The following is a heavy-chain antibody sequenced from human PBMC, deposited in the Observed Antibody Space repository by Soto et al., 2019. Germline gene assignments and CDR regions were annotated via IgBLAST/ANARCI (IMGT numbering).Heavy chain of an antibody. CDR2: IIPIFGTA. J-gene: IGHJ6*02. CDR1: GGTFSSYA. V-gene: IGHV1-69*12. D-gene: IGHD5-12*01. CDR3: ARVDTYQGYLVATPEPADYYYYGMDV. Sequence: QVQLVQSGAEVKKPGSSVKVSCKASGGTFSSYAISWVRQAPGQGLEWMGGIIPIFGTANYAQKFQGRVTITADESTSTAYMELSSLRSEDTAVYYCARVDTYQGYLVATPEPADYYYYGMDVWGQGTTVTVSS.